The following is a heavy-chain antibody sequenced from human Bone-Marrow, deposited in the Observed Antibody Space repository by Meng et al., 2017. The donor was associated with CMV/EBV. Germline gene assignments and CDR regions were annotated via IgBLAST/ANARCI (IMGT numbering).Heavy chain of an antibody. CDR1: GFTFRNYA. CDR3: ARGRYSSSSGRFDP. Sequence: GGSLRLSCAASGFTFRNYAMTWVRQAPGKGLEWVSIIYSGDGDTFYVDSVKGRFTISRDNSKNTLYLQMNSLRAEDTAVYYCARGRYSSSSGRFDPWGQGTLVTVSS. V-gene: IGHV3-23*03. CDR2: IYSGDGDT. D-gene: IGHD6-13*01. J-gene: IGHJ5*02.